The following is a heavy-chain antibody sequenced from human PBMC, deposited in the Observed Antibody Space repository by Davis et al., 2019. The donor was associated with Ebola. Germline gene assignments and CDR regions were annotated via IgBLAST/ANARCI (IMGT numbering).Heavy chain of an antibody. CDR1: GFTFYRYE. J-gene: IGHJ4*02. CDR2: ISDSGSAA. D-gene: IGHD5-18*01. V-gene: IGHV3-48*03. CDR3: VPGTWI. Sequence: GESLKISCAASGFTFYRYEMNWVRQTPEKGLEWISYISDSGSAAYYPDSVKGRFTISRDNAKNSLYLQMNTLRVEDTAIYYCVPGTWIRGQGILVTVSS.